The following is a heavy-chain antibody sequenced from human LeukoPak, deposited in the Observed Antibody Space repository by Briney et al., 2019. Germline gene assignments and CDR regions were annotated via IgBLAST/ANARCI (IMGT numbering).Heavy chain of an antibody. V-gene: IGHV3-9*01. CDR3: AKSWSVTTGWFDP. D-gene: IGHD4-17*01. CDR2: ISWNSGSI. CDR1: GFTFSHYG. Sequence: PGRSLRLSCVASGFTFSHYGTHWVRQAPGKGLEWVSGISWNSGSIGYADSVKGRFTISRDNAKNTLYLQMNSLRAEDTAVYYCAKSWSVTTGWFDPWGQGTLVTVSS. J-gene: IGHJ5*02.